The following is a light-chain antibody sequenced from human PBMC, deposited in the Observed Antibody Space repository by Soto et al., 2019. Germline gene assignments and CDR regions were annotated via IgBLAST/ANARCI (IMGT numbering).Light chain of an antibody. CDR1: SSNIGAGYD. CDR2: GNS. Sequence: QSALTQPPSVSGAPGQRVTISCTGSSSNIGAGYDVHWYQQLPGTAPKLLIYGNSNRPSGVPDRFSGSKSGTSASLAITGLQAEDEADYYCQSYDSSLVYVFGTGIKLTVL. CDR3: QSYDSSLVYV. V-gene: IGLV1-40*01. J-gene: IGLJ1*01.